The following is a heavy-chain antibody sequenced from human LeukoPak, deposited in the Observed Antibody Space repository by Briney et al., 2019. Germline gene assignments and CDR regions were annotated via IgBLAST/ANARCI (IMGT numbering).Heavy chain of an antibody. D-gene: IGHD3-9*01. J-gene: IGHJ4*02. CDR3: AEDSDILTGYEFDY. V-gene: IGHV3-23*01. CDR2: ISGSGGST. Sequence: PGGSLRLSCAASGFTFNSYAMSWVRQAPGKGLEWVSAISGSGGSTYYADSVKGRFTISRDNSKNTLYLQMNSLRAEDTAVYYCAEDSDILTGYEFDYWGQGTLVTVSS. CDR1: GFTFNSYA.